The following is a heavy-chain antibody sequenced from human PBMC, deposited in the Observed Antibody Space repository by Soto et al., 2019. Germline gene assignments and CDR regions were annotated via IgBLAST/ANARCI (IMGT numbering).Heavy chain of an antibody. V-gene: IGHV1-18*01. Sequence: QVQLVQSGAEVKNPGASVKVSCKASGYTPTTYGISWVRQAPGQGLEWMGWISVYNGNTNYAQKVQGRVTMTTDTSTSTAYMELRSLKSDDTAVYYCARVIGAKELHGMDVWGQGTTVTVSS. CDR2: ISVYNGNT. CDR3: ARVIGAKELHGMDV. J-gene: IGHJ6*02. CDR1: GYTPTTYG. D-gene: IGHD1-26*01.